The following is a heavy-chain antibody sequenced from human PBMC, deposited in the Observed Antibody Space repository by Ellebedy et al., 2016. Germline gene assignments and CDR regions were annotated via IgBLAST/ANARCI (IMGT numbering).Heavy chain of an antibody. CDR2: IYYSGTT. CDR3: ARDIAPDQPSGYDSSGAFDI. V-gene: IGHV4-31*03. J-gene: IGHJ3*02. Sequence: SETLSLXXTVSGGSISIPDYYWCWIRQYPGEGLAWIGYIYYSGTTYYNPSLKSRLAISADTSKNQFSLKLSSVTAADTAVYYCARDIAPDQPSGYDSSGAFDIWGQGTMVTVSS. CDR1: GGSISIPDYY. D-gene: IGHD5-12*01.